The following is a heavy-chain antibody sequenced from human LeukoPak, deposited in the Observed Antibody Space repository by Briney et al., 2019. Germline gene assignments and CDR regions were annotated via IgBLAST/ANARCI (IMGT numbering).Heavy chain of an antibody. CDR2: ISAYNGNT. V-gene: IGHV1-18*01. Sequence: ASVKVSCKASGYTFTSYCISLVRQAPGQGLEWMGWISAYNGNTNYAQKLQGRVTMTTDTSTSTAYMELRSLRSDDTAVYYCARSPNYYDSSGYYLIYYYYYGMDVWGQGTTVTVSS. J-gene: IGHJ6*02. CDR1: GYTFTSYC. CDR3: ARSPNYYDSSGYYLIYYYYYGMDV. D-gene: IGHD3-22*01.